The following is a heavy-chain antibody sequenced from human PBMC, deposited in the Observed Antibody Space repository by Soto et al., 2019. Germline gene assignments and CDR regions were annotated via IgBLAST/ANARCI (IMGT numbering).Heavy chain of an antibody. CDR3: ARGYCSGGSCYGHYYFDY. J-gene: IGHJ4*02. CDR1: GFTFSSYA. Sequence: GGSLRLSCAASGFTFSSYAMHWVRQAPGKGLEWVAVISYDGSNKYYADSVKGRFTISRDNSKNTLYLQMNSLRAEDTAVYYCARGYCSGGSCYGHYYFDYWGQGTLVTVS. V-gene: IGHV3-30-3*01. D-gene: IGHD2-15*01. CDR2: ISYDGSNK.